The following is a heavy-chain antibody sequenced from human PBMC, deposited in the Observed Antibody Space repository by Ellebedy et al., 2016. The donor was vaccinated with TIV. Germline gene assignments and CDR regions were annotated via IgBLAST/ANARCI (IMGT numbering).Heavy chain of an antibody. CDR2: IYQSGST. V-gene: IGHV4-4*02. J-gene: IGHJ4*02. CDR3: ARNLGKAMGH. Sequence: MPSETLSLTCAVSGDSISSTYWWSWVRQPPGKGLEWIGEIYQSGSTHYNPSLKSRLTIPVDTSKNQFSLDLSSVTAADTAMYYCARNLGKAMGHWGQGTLVTVSS. CDR1: GDSISSTYW. D-gene: IGHD6-19*01.